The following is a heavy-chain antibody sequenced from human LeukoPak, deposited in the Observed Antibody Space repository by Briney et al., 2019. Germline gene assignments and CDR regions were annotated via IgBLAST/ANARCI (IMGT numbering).Heavy chain of an antibody. Sequence: GRSLRLSCAASGFTFSSYRMHWVRQAPGKGLVWVSGINSDGSSTTYADSVKGRFTISRDNAKNTLYLQMNSLRAEDTAVYYCATPYSLDYWGQGTLVTVSS. CDR3: ATPYSLDY. CDR2: INSDGSST. D-gene: IGHD6-13*01. V-gene: IGHV3-74*01. J-gene: IGHJ4*02. CDR1: GFTFSSYR.